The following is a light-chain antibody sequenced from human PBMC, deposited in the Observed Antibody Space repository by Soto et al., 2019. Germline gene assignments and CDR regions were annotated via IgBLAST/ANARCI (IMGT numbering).Light chain of an antibody. CDR3: QTWGSGIHYV. Sequence: QTVVTQSPSASASLGASVKLTCTLSSGHSSYAIAWHQQRPEKGPRYLMKLNSDGSHSKGDGIPDRFSGSSSGAERYLTISSLQSEDEADYYYQTWGSGIHYVFGTGTKLTVL. CDR2: LNSDGSH. J-gene: IGLJ1*01. CDR1: SGHSSYA. V-gene: IGLV4-69*01.